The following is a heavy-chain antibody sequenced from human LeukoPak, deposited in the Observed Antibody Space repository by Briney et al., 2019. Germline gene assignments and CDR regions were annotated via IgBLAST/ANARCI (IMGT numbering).Heavy chain of an antibody. V-gene: IGHV4-30-2*01. J-gene: IGHJ4*02. CDR3: ARVVAAAGNSFDF. CDR1: GGSISSGGYS. Sequence: PSETLSLTCAVSGGSISSGGYSWSWIRQPPGKGLEWIGYMYHSGSIYNPSLKSRVTISVDRSKNQFSLKLSSVTAAYTAVYYCARVVAAAGNSFDFWGQGTLVTVSS. CDR2: MYHSGS. D-gene: IGHD6-13*01.